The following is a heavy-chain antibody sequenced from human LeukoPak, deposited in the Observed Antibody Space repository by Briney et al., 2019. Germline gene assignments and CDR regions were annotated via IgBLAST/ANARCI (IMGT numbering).Heavy chain of an antibody. CDR1: GGSFSGYY. Sequence: SETLSLTCAVYGGSFSGYYWSWIRQPPGKGLEWIGEINHSGSTNYNPSLKSRVTISVDTSKNQFSLKLSSVTAADTAVYYCARGAYYYGSGSYFPPYYFDYWGQGTLVTVPS. D-gene: IGHD3-10*01. CDR2: INHSGST. V-gene: IGHV4-34*01. CDR3: ARGAYYYGSGSYFPPYYFDY. J-gene: IGHJ4*02.